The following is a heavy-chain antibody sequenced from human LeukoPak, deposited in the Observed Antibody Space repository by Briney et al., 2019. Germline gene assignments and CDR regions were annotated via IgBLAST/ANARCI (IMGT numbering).Heavy chain of an antibody. D-gene: IGHD4-23*01. CDR2: IYYSGST. V-gene: IGHV4-59*01. CDR1: GGSISSYY. J-gene: IGHJ4*02. CDR3: ARGLAVYGGNSGVYFGY. Sequence: SETLSLTCTVSGGSISSYYWSWIRQPPGKGLEWIGYIYYSGSTNYNPSLKSRVTISVDTSKNQFSLKLSSVTAADTAVYYCARGLAVYGGNSGVYFGYWGQGTLVTVPS.